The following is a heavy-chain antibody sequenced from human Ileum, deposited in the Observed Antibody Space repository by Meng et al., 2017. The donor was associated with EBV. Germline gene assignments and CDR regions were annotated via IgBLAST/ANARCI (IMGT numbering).Heavy chain of an antibody. D-gene: IGHD1-26*01. Sequence: QIRLVQSEAEVKKPGNSVKVSCKASGYTFSNYGTSWLRQAPGKGLEWMGWISAYNGNTNYAQNLQGRVTMTTDTSTGTAYMEVRSLRSDDTAVYYCARAGNGGSYYFTYWGQGTLVTVSS. CDR2: ISAYNGNT. V-gene: IGHV1-18*01. CDR3: ARAGNGGSYYFTY. J-gene: IGHJ4*02. CDR1: GYTFSNYG.